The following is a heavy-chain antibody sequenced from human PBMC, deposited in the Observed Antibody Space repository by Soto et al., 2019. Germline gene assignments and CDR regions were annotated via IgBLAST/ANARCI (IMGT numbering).Heavy chain of an antibody. J-gene: IGHJ4*02. CDR2: IVGSGGAT. CDR3: ATLNSFGSDY. V-gene: IGHV3-23*01. Sequence: GGSLRLSCAASGFTFSSYGMSWVRQAPGKGLEWVSAIVGSGGATYLADSVKGRFTISRDNAKSTLYLQMNSLRAEDTAVYYCATLNSFGSDYWGRGALVTVSS. D-gene: IGHD5-18*01. CDR1: GFTFSSYG.